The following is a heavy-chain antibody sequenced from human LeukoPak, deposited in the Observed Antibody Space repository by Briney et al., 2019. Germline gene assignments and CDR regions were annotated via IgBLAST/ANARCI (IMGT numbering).Heavy chain of an antibody. CDR2: IIPIFGTA. V-gene: IGHV1-69*13. D-gene: IGHD1-26*01. J-gene: IGHJ6*02. CDR3: ARQTVGVTESTTYYYYGMDV. CDR1: GGTFSSYA. Sequence: ASVKVSCKASGGTFSSYAISWVRQAPGQGLEWMGGIIPIFGTANYAQKFQGRVTITADESTSTAYMELSSLRSEDTAVYYCARQTVGVTESTTYYYYGMDVWGQGTTVTVSS.